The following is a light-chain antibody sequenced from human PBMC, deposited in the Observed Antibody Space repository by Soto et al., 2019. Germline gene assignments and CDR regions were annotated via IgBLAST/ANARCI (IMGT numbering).Light chain of an antibody. V-gene: IGKV1-5*01. CDR2: DAS. J-gene: IGKJ3*01. CDR3: QQYEGYCT. Sequence: DIQMTQSPSTLAASVGDRVTITCRASQSIRNFLAWYQQKPGKAPNVVIFDASSLESGVPSRFSGSGSGTEYTLTIISQQPDEFSTDYCQQYEGYCTFGPGTKVDIK. CDR1: QSIRNF.